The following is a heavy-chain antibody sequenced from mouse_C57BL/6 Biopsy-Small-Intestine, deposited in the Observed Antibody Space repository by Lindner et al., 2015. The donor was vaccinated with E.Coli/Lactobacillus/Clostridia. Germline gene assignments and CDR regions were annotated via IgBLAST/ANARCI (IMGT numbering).Heavy chain of an antibody. V-gene: IGHV1S61*01. CDR2: ISPYNGNI. Sequence: SVKVSCKAFHYTLTSYGISWVRQAPGQGLEWMGWISPYNGNINYGQNLQGRVTMSTDTSTNTASMELRSLRSDDTAVYSCARVNEYYYGMDVWGQGTTVTVSS. J-gene: IGHJ1*01. CDR1: HYTLTSYG. D-gene: IGHD1-1*01. CDR3: ARVNEYYYGMDV.